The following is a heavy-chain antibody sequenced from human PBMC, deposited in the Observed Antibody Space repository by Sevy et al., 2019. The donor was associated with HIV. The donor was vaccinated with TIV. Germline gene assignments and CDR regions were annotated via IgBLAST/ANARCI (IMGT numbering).Heavy chain of an antibody. J-gene: IGHJ6*02. D-gene: IGHD3-10*01. CDR2: ISSSSNYI. Sequence: GGSLRLSCVASGFTFSTWSMNWVRHAPGKGLEWVSLISSSSNYIYYADSVRGRFTISRDNANQSLYLQMNGLRAEDTAVYYCARDRDGSGSSGGYGLDVWGQGTTVTVSS. V-gene: IGHV3-21*01. CDR1: GFTFSTWS. CDR3: ARDRDGSGSSGGYGLDV.